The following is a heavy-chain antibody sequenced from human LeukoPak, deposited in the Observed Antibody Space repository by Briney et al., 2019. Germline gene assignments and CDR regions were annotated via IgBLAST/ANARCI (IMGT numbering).Heavy chain of an antibody. CDR3: AGWKRRGYSYGLRGFDY. CDR2: IYYSGST. V-gene: IGHV4-39*07. D-gene: IGHD5-18*01. CDR1: GGSISSSSYY. Sequence: SETLSLTCTVSGGSISSSSYYWGWIRQPPGKGLEWIGSIYYSGSTYYNPSLKSRVTISIDTSKSQFSLKLSSVTAADTAVYYCAGWKRRGYSYGLRGFDYWGQGTLVTVSS. J-gene: IGHJ4*02.